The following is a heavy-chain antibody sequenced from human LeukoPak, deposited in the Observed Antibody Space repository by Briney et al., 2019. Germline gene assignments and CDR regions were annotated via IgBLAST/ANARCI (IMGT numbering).Heavy chain of an antibody. V-gene: IGHV3-30-3*01. CDR2: ISYDGSNK. Sequence: PGGSLRLSCAASGFTFSSYAMHWVRQAPGKGLEWVAVISYDGSNKYYADSVKGRFTISRDNSKNTLYLQMNSLRAEDTAVYHCAFGPGSIAAAGTNYWGQGTLVTVSS. CDR3: AFGPGSIAAAGTNY. D-gene: IGHD6-13*01. J-gene: IGHJ4*02. CDR1: GFTFSSYA.